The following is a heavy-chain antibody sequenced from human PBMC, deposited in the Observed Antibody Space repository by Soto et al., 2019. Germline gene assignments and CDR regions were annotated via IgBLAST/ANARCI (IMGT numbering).Heavy chain of an antibody. CDR2: FDPEDGET. J-gene: IGHJ5*02. D-gene: IGHD2-15*01. CDR3: ARVEGYCSGGSCYGWFDP. CDR1: GYTLSELS. V-gene: IGHV1-24*01. Sequence: ASGNVSCKVSGYTLSELSMHWVGQAPGKGLEWMGGFDPEDGETIYAQKFQGRVTMTEDTSTDTAHMELSSLRSDDTAVYYCARVEGYCSGGSCYGWFDPWG.